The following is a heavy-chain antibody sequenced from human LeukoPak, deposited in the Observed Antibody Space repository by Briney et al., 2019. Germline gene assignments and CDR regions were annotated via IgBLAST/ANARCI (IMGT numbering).Heavy chain of an antibody. D-gene: IGHD4-11*01. CDR3: ARGYSLDY. CDR1: GDTFSNYA. CDR2: IIPIFGTA. V-gene: IGHV1-69*06. Sequence: GASVKVSCKAYGDTFSNYAISWVRQAPGQGLEWMGGIIPIFGTANYAQKFRGRLTVTADRSTRTAYMELSSLTSEDTAVYYCARGYSLDYWGQGTLVTVSS. J-gene: IGHJ4*02.